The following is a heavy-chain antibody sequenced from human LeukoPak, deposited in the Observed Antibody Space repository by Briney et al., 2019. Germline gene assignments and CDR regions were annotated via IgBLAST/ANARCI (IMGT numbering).Heavy chain of an antibody. CDR2: ISSSSSYI. D-gene: IGHD2-15*01. CDR3: ARIDRGFYSRWTAFAF. Sequence: GGSLRLSCAASGFTFSSYRMNWVRPAPGKGQEWVSCISSSSSYIYYADSVKGRFTISRDNAKNSLYLQMNSLRAEDTAVYYCARIDRGFYSRWTAFAFWGQGTMVTVSS. J-gene: IGHJ3*01. V-gene: IGHV3-21*01. CDR1: GFTFSSYR.